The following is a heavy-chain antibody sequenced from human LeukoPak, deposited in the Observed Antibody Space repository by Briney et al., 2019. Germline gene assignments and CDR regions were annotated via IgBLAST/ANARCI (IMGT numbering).Heavy chain of an antibody. V-gene: IGHV1-2*02. CDR3: ARDRYCSAASCYGNLFDY. J-gene: IGHJ4*02. CDR2: IDPNSGGT. CDR1: GYIFTGYY. Sequence: GASVKVSCKASGYIFTGYYIHWVRQAPGQGLEWMGWIDPNSGGTNSEQKFQGRVTMTRDTSISTAYMEVSRLRSDDTALYYCARDRYCSAASCYGNLFDYWGQGTLVTVSS. D-gene: IGHD2-15*01.